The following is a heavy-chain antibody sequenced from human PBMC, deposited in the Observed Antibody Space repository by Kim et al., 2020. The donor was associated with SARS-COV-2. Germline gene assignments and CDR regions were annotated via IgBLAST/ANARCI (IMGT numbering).Heavy chain of an antibody. Sequence: PSLKSRVTISVDTANNQFSLKLSSVTAADTAAYYCARVRRGSSSMAFDSWGQGTLVTVSS. D-gene: IGHD6-6*01. V-gene: IGHV4-59*01. J-gene: IGHJ4*02. CDR3: ARVRRGSSSMAFDS.